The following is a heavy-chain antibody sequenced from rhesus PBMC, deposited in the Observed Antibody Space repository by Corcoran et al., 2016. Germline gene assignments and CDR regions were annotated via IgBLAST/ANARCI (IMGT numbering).Heavy chain of an antibody. D-gene: IGHD6-31*01. V-gene: IGHV1-111*02. CDR2: VDPEDGEA. CDR3: ATGGGLAAAYFDY. Sequence: EVQLVQSGAEVKKPGASGKISCKASGYTFTDYYLHWVRQAPGKWLEWMGRVDPEDGEAIHAQKFQDRVTITADTSTDTAYMELSSLRSEDTAVYYCATGGGLAAAYFDYWGQGVLVTVS. CDR1: GYTFTDYY. J-gene: IGHJ4*01.